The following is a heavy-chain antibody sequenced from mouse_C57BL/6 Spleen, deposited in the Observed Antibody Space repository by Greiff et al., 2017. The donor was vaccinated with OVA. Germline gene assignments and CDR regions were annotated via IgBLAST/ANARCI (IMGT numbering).Heavy chain of an antibody. CDR1: GYTFTSYW. D-gene: IGHD4-1*02. CDR3: ARGSNWDVGYFDV. V-gene: IGHV1-50*01. J-gene: IGHJ1*03. CDR2: IDPSDSST. Sequence: QVQLQQPGAELVKPGASVTLSCKASGYTFTSYWMQWVNQRPGQGLEWIGEIDPSDSSTNYNQKFKGKATLTVDTSSSTAYMQLSSLTSEDSAVDYSARGSNWDVGYFDVWGTGTTVTVSS.